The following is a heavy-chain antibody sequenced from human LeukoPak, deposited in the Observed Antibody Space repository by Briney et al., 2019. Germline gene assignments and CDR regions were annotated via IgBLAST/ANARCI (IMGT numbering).Heavy chain of an antibody. V-gene: IGHV3-21*01. Sequence: GGSLRLSCAASGFTFSSYSMNWVRQAPGKGLEWVLSISSSSSYIYYADSVKGRFTISRDNAKNSLYLQMNSLRAEDTAVYYCASLYSDYFDYWGQGTLVTVSS. J-gene: IGHJ4*02. CDR1: GFTFSSYS. D-gene: IGHD2-15*01. CDR2: ISSSSSYI. CDR3: ASLYSDYFDY.